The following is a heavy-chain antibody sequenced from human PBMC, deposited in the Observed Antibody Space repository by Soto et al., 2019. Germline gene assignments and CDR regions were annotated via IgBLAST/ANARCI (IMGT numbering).Heavy chain of an antibody. J-gene: IGHJ2*01. Sequence: QVQLVESGGGVVQPGRSLRLSCAASGFTFSSYGMHWVRQAPGKGLEWVAVISYDGSNHYYGDSLKGRFTISRDNSKNTLYLQMDGLRAEATAVYYCARAPGGWYVVLWGRGTLVTGSS. V-gene: IGHV3-30*03. CDR2: ISYDGSNH. CDR3: ARAPGGWYVVL. CDR1: GFTFSSYG. D-gene: IGHD2-15*01.